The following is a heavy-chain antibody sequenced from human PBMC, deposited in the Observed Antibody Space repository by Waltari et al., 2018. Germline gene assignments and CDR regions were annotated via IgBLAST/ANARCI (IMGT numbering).Heavy chain of an antibody. Sequence: EVQLVQSGAEVKKPGATVKISCKTSGYTFNDVYIHWLQQAPGKGLEWRGRIDPEDGETIYAEKFQDRVTITADTSTDTAYMELSSLRSEDTTVYYCVTDKGVVIAFQHWGQGTVVTVSS. D-gene: IGHD2-21*01. CDR1: GYTFNDVY. CDR2: IDPEDGET. CDR3: VTDKGVVIAFQH. J-gene: IGHJ1*01. V-gene: IGHV1-69-2*01.